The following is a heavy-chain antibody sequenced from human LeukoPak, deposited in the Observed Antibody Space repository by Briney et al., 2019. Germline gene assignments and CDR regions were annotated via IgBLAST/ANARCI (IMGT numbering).Heavy chain of an antibody. D-gene: IGHD3-22*01. CDR1: GGSFSGYY. CDR2: INHSGST. CDR3: ARVAYYYDSSGYRYYYYMDV. V-gene: IGHV4-34*01. J-gene: IGHJ6*03. Sequence: PSETLSLTCAVYGGSFSGYYWSWIRQPPGKGLEWIGEINHSGSTNYNPSLKSRVTISVDTSKNQFSLKLSSVTAADTAVYYCARVAYYYDSSGYRYYYYMDVWGKGTTVTVSS.